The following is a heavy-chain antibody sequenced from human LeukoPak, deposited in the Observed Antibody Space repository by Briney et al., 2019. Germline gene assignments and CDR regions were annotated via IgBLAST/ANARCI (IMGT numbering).Heavy chain of an antibody. Sequence: GGSLRLSCAASGFTFSSYGMSWVRQAPGKGLEGVAAISGSGGSTYYADSVKGRFTISRDNSKNTLYLQMNSLRAEDTAVYYCAKTYYDILTGYLDYWGQGTLVTVSS. D-gene: IGHD3-9*01. V-gene: IGHV3-23*01. CDR1: GFTFSSYG. J-gene: IGHJ4*02. CDR2: ISGSGGST. CDR3: AKTYYDILTGYLDY.